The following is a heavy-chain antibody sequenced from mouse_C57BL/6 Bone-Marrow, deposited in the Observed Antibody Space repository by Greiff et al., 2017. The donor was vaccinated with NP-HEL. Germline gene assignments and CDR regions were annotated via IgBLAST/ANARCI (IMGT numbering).Heavy chain of an antibody. CDR2: INPSNGGT. V-gene: IGHV1-53*01. CDR1: GYTFTSYW. D-gene: IGHD1-1*01. J-gene: IGHJ4*01. Sequence: VQLQQPGTELVKPGASGYTFTSYWMHWVKQRPGQGLEWIGNINPSNGGTNYNEKFKSKATLTVDKSSSTAYMQLSSLTSEDSAVYYCARGGWGYYGYAMDYWGQGTSVTVSS. CDR3: ARGGWGYYGYAMDY.